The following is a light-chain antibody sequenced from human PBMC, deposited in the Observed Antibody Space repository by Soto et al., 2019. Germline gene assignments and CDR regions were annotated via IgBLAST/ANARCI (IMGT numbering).Light chain of an antibody. CDR2: DAS. Sequence: DIQMTQSPSTLSASVGDRVTVTCRASQSLSSWLAWYQQKPGKAPKLLIYDASSLESGVPSRFSGSGSGTEFTLTISSLQPGDFATYYSQQYLSYFPFTFGPGTEVDIK. CDR3: QQYLSYFPFT. J-gene: IGKJ3*01. CDR1: QSLSSW. V-gene: IGKV1-5*01.